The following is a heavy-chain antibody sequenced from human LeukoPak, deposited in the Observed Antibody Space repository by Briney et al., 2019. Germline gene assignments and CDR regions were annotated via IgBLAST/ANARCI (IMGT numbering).Heavy chain of an antibody. Sequence: SETLSLTCSVSGGSIRPYYWNWIRQPPGKGLEWIGYISYSGSTNFNPSLKSRVTISVDTSKNQFSLKLSSVAAADTAVYYCARRDISGYDNWAFDYWGQGTLVTVSS. V-gene: IGHV4-59*01. J-gene: IGHJ4*02. CDR1: GGSIRPYY. CDR3: ARRDISGYDNWAFDY. D-gene: IGHD5-12*01. CDR2: ISYSGST.